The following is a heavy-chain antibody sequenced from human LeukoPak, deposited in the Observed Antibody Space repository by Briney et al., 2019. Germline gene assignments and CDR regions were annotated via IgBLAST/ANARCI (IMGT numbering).Heavy chain of an antibody. J-gene: IGHJ2*01. D-gene: IGHD6-13*01. Sequence: SETLPLTCGVSAFSISSNYYWGWIRQPPGKGLEWIGSIYHSGSTYYNPSLKSRVTISVDTPKNQFSLRVNSVSAADTAVYYCVRDHRAGYWYFDLWGRGTLVTVSS. CDR3: VRDHRAGYWYFDL. CDR2: IYHSGST. CDR1: AFSISSNYY. V-gene: IGHV4-38-2*02.